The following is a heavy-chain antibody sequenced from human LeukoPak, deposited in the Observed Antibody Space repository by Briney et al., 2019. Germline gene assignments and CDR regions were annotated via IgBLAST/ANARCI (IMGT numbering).Heavy chain of an antibody. J-gene: IGHJ5*02. V-gene: IGHV1-69*02. CDR2: IIPILGIA. Sequence: ASVKVSCKASGGTFSSYTISWVRQAPGRGLEWMGRIIPILGIANYAQKFQGRVTITADKSTSTAYMELSSLRSEDTAVYYCARAVVRGVYWFDPWGQGTLVTVSS. D-gene: IGHD3-10*01. CDR3: ARAVVRGVYWFDP. CDR1: GGTFSSYT.